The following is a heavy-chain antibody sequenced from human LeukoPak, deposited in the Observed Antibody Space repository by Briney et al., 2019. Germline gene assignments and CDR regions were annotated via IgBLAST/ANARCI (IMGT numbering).Heavy chain of an antibody. CDR2: IYTSGST. CDR3: VRGPRYDDIFTGSKSSPFDY. V-gene: IGHV4-61*02. CDR1: GGSISSGGYY. J-gene: IGHJ4*02. Sequence: SETLSLTCTVSGGSISSGGYYWSWIRQPAGKGLEWIGRIYTSGSTNYNPSLKSRVTMSVDTSKNQFSLKLNSVTAADTAVYYCVRGPRYDDIFTGSKSSPFDYWGQGSLVTVSS. D-gene: IGHD3-9*01.